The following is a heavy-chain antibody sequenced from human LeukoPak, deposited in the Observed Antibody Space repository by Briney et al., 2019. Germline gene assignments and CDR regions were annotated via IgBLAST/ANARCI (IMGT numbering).Heavy chain of an antibody. D-gene: IGHD3-22*01. CDR1: GFTFSSYW. J-gene: IGHJ4*02. V-gene: IGHV3-7*01. Sequence: GGSLRLSCAASGFTFSSYWMSWVRQAPGKGLEWVASIKQLGTEKYYVDSVKGRFTISRDNAKKSLYLQLNSLRAEDTAVYYCARNNYYDSSGHGPMNFDYWGQGTLVTVSS. CDR2: IKQLGTEK. CDR3: ARNNYYDSSGHGPMNFDY.